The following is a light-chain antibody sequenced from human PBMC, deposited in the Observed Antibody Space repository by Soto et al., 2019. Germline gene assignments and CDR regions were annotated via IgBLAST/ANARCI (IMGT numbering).Light chain of an antibody. CDR3: QQYNKWPLFT. Sequence: EVVLTQSLATLSVSPGERATLSCRASQTVGTNLAWYQQRPGQAPRLLIYGASTRATGIPARFSGSGSGSEFTLTISSLQSDDFAVYYCQQYNKWPLFTFGPGTRVDNK. CDR1: QTVGTN. J-gene: IGKJ3*01. V-gene: IGKV3-15*01. CDR2: GAS.